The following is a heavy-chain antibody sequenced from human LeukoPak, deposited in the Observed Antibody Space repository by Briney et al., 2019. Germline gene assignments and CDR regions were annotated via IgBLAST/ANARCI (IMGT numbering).Heavy chain of an antibody. J-gene: IGHJ4*02. D-gene: IGHD1-26*01. Sequence: PGGSLRLSCAASGFTFSSYGMHWVRQAPGKGLEWVAFIRYDGSNKYYADSVKGRFTISRDNSKNTLYLQMNSLRAEDTAVYYCAKLGTYSGSYYFDYWGQGTLVTVSS. CDR2: IRYDGSNK. CDR1: GFTFSSYG. CDR3: AKLGTYSGSYYFDY. V-gene: IGHV3-30*02.